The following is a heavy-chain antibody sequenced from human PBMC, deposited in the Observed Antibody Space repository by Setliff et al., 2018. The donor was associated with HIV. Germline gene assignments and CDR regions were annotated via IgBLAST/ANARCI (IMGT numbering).Heavy chain of an antibody. D-gene: IGHD5-12*01. Sequence: SETLPVTCTVYGGSLTDYDWTWIRQTPAKGLEWIGFIYYSGSTNYSPSLKSRVTISLDSSKDQFSLRLSSVTAADTAVYYCARLSPQYSGYDSGAFGYWGQGTLVTVSS. CDR1: GGSLTDYD. CDR2: IYYSGST. J-gene: IGHJ4*02. V-gene: IGHV4-59*08. CDR3: ARLSPQYSGYDSGAFGY.